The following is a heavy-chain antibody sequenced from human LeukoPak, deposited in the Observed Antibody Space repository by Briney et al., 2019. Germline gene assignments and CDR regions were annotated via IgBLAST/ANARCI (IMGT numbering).Heavy chain of an antibody. Sequence: GGSLRLSCAASGFTFSSYWMHWVRQAPGKGLVWVSRINSDGSSTSYADSVKGRFTISRDNAKNTLYLQMNSLRAEDTAVYHCARDPTGYDFWSGYYTAALDYWGQGTLVTVSS. CDR3: ARDPTGYDFWSGYYTAALDY. D-gene: IGHD3-3*01. CDR2: INSDGSST. J-gene: IGHJ4*02. V-gene: IGHV3-74*01. CDR1: GFTFSSYW.